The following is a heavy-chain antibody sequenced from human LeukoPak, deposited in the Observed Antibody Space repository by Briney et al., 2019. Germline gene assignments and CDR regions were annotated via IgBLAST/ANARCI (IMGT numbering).Heavy chain of an antibody. J-gene: IGHJ4*02. CDR1: GFTFSSYS. V-gene: IGHV3-21*01. CDR2: ISSSSYI. Sequence: GGSLRLSCAASGFTFSSYSMNWVRQAPGKGLEWVSSISSSSYIYYADSVKGRFTISRDNAKNSLYLQMNSLRAEDTAVYYCATAVAGTYYFDYWGQGTLVTVSS. CDR3: ATAVAGTYYFDY. D-gene: IGHD6-19*01.